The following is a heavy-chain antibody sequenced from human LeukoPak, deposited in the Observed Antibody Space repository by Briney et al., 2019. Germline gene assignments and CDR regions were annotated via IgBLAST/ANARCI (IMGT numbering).Heavy chain of an antibody. V-gene: IGHV3-30*18. CDR2: ISYDGSNK. CDR1: GFTFSSYG. J-gene: IGHJ6*02. Sequence: GGSLRLSCAASGFTFSSYGMHWVRQAPGKGLEWVAVISYDGSNKYYADSVKGRFTISRDNSKNTLYLQMNSLRAEDTAVYYCAKVLGASSSYLNYYGMDVWGQGTTVTVSS. CDR3: AKVLGASSSYLNYYGMDV. D-gene: IGHD6-13*01.